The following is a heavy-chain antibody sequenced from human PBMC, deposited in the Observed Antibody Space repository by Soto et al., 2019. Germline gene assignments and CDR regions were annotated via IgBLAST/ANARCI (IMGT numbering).Heavy chain of an antibody. CDR2: IYYSGST. CDR3: ARDGYCGGDCYSDAFDI. CDR1: GGSISSGGYY. D-gene: IGHD2-21*02. J-gene: IGHJ3*02. Sequence: SETLSLTCTVSGGSISSGGYYWSWIRQHPGKGLEWIGYIYYSGSTYYNPSLKSRVTISVDTSKNQFSLKLSSVTAADTAVYYCARDGYCGGDCYSDAFDIWGQGTMVTVS. V-gene: IGHV4-31*03.